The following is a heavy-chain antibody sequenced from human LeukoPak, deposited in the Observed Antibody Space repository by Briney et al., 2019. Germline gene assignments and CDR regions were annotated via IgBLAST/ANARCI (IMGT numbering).Heavy chain of an antibody. D-gene: IGHD3-22*01. V-gene: IGHV1-18*01. CDR2: ISAYNGNT. J-gene: IGHJ4*02. CDR1: GYTFTSYG. CDR3: ARLAPPDFRPETEFITMIGFDY. Sequence: ASVKDSCKASGYTFTSYGISWVRQAPGQGLEWMGWISAYNGNTNYAQKLQGRVTMTTDTSTSTAYMELRSLRSDDTAVYYCARLAPPDFRPETEFITMIGFDYWGQGTLVTVSS.